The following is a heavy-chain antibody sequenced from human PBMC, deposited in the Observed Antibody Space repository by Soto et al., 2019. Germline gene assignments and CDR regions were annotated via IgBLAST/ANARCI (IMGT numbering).Heavy chain of an antibody. CDR2: IKQDESDK. Sequence: LRLSCAVSGFRFRDYWMSWVRQAPGKGLEWVANIKQDESDKYYVDSVKDRFTISRDNAKNALYLQMNSLRVEVTAVYYCAAYCYTMTCTHFHGYSWGQGTQVTVSS. V-gene: IGHV3-7*03. CDR1: GFRFRDYW. J-gene: IGHJ5*02. D-gene: IGHD3-16*02. CDR3: AAYCYTMTCTHFHGYS.